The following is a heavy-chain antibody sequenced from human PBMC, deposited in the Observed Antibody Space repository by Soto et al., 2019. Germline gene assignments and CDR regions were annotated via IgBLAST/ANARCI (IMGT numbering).Heavy chain of an antibody. CDR1: GASVSTGVYY. CDR3: AAAVCDFDVRRYRTSYFDL. Sequence: QVQLYESGPGLVQPSQTLSLSCTVSGASVSTGVYYWTWIRQHPGKGLEWIGYIDNTGSAYYNPSLTARVDISVDTSINQFSINLLSLTAADTALHHCAAAVCDFDVRRYRTSYFDLWGQGIPVTVSS. CDR2: IDNTGSA. D-gene: IGHD6-13*01. J-gene: IGHJ4*02. V-gene: IGHV4-31*03.